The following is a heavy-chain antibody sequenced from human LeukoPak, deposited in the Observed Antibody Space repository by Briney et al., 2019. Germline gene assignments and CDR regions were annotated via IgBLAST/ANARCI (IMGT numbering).Heavy chain of an antibody. CDR3: AKADCSSTSCYAGSYYFDY. D-gene: IGHD2-2*01. Sequence: GGSLRLSCAASGFTFSSYAMSWVRQAPGKGLEWVSAISGSGDNTYYADSVKGRFTISRDNSKNTLYLQMNSLRAEDTAVYYCAKADCSSTSCYAGSYYFDYWGQGTLVTVSS. CDR2: ISGSGDNT. V-gene: IGHV3-23*01. J-gene: IGHJ4*02. CDR1: GFTFSSYA.